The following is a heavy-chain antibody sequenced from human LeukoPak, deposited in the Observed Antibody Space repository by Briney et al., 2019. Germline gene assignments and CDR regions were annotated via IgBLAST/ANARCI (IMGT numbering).Heavy chain of an antibody. CDR1: GFTVSSNY. D-gene: IGHD2-2*01. CDR3: ARELIVVVPAARHMDV. CDR2: IKQDGSEK. Sequence: GGSLRLSCAASGFTVSSNYMSWVRQAPGKGLEWVANIKQDGSEKYYVDSVKGRFTISRDNAKNSLYLQMNSLRAEDTAVYYCARELIVVVPAARHMDVWGQGTTVTVSS. J-gene: IGHJ6*02. V-gene: IGHV3-7*01.